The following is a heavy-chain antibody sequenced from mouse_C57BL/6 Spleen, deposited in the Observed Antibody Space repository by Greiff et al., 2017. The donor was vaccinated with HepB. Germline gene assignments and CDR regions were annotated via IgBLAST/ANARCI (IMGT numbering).Heavy chain of an antibody. J-gene: IGHJ2*01. D-gene: IGHD2-3*01. CDR3: ARHDGYFKRVFDY. Sequence: QVQLQQPGAELVKPGASVKMSCKASGYTFTSYWITWVKQRPGQGLEWIGDIYPGSGSTNYNEKFKSKATLTVDTSSSTAYMQLSSLTSEDSAVYYCARHDGYFKRVFDYWGQGTTLTVSS. CDR2: IYPGSGST. CDR1: GYTFTSYW. V-gene: IGHV1-55*01.